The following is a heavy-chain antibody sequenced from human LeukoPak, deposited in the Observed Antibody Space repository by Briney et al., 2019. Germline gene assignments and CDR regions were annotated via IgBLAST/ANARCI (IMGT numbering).Heavy chain of an antibody. CDR1: GYTFTSYA. Sequence: ASVKVSCKASGYTFTSYAMNWVRQAPGQGLEWMGWINTNTGNPTYSQGFTGRFVFSLDTSVSTAYLQISGLKAEDTAAYYCARDRRSSGLYYFDYWGQGTLVTVSS. J-gene: IGHJ4*02. V-gene: IGHV7-4-1*02. D-gene: IGHD6-19*01. CDR3: ARDRRSSGLYYFDY. CDR2: INTNTGNP.